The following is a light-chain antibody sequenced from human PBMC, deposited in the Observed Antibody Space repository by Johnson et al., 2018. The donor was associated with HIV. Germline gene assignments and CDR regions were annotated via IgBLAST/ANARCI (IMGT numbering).Light chain of an antibody. CDR2: ENS. CDR1: SSNIENNY. CDR3: GTWDSSLRTGF. J-gene: IGLJ1*01. V-gene: IGLV1-51*02. Sequence: QSVLTQPPSVSAAPGQKVTISCSGSSSNIENNYVSWYQHLPGTAPKVLIYENSKRPSSIPDRFSGSKSGTSATMDITGLQTEDEADYYCGTWDSSLRTGFFGTGTKVTVL.